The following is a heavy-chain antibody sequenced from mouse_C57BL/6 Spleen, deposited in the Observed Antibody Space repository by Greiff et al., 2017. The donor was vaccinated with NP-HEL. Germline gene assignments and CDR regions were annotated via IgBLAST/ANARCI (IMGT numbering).Heavy chain of an antibody. V-gene: IGHV1-42*01. CDR2: INPSTGGT. J-gene: IGHJ3*01. D-gene: IGHD1-1*01. Sequence: DVKLQESGPELVKPGASVKISCKASGYSFTGYYMNWVKQSPEKSLEWIGEINPSTGGTTYNQKFKAKATLTVDKSSSTAYMQLKSLTSEDSAVYYCARFTTVEGFAYWGQGTLVTVSA. CDR3: ARFTTVEGFAY. CDR1: GYSFTGYY.